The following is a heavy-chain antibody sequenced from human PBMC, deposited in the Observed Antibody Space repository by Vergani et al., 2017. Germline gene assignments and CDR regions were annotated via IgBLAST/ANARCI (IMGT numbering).Heavy chain of an antibody. CDR3: AKDPTPTELCTNGVCYRDGYYFDY. J-gene: IGHJ4*02. Sequence: QVQLVQSGAEVKKPGSSVKVSCKASGGTFSSCAISWVRQAPGQGLEWMGGIIPIFGTANYAQKFQGRVTITADESTSTAYMELSSLRSEDTAVYYCAKDPTPTELCTNGVCYRDGYYFDYWGQGTLVTVSS. CDR1: GGTFSSCA. D-gene: IGHD2-8*01. CDR2: IIPIFGTA. V-gene: IGHV1-69*01.